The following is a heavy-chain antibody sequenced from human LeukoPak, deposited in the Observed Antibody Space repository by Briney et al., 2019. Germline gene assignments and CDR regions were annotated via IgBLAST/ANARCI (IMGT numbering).Heavy chain of an antibody. CDR1: GGSISTEFYW. CDR2: IFHTGKT. V-gene: IGHV4-39*01. J-gene: IGHJ4*02. D-gene: IGHD3-16*01. Sequence: SETLSLTCDVSGGSISTEFYWWGWLRQPPGKGLEWIGIIFHTGKTHDNPSLMSRVSMSVDTSENQFSLRLSAVTAADTAVYYCARQMGVGVWALDYWGQGTPVTVSS. CDR3: ARQMGVGVWALDY.